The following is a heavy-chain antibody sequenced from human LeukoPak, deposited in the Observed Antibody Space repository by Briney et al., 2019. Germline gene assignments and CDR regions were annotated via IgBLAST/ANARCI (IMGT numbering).Heavy chain of an antibody. J-gene: IGHJ4*02. D-gene: IGHD3-22*01. CDR2: INHSGST. CDR3: ARFYYDSSGYTSDY. Sequence: SETLSLTCAVYGGSFSGYYWSWIRQPPGKGLEWIGEINHSGSTNYNPSLKSRVTISVDTSKSQFSLKLSSVTAADTAVYYCARFYYDSSGYTSDYWGQGTLVTVSS. V-gene: IGHV4-34*01. CDR1: GGSFSGYY.